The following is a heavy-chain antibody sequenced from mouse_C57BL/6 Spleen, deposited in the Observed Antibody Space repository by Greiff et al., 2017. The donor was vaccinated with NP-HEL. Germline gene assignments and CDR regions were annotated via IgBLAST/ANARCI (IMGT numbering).Heavy chain of an antibody. Sequence: VQLQQSGAELAKPGASVKLSCKASGYTFTSYWMHWVKQRPGQGLEWIGYINPSSGYTKYNQKFKDKATLTVDKSSSTAYMQLSSLTSEDSAVYYCARVGGTWYFDVWGTGTTVTVSS. V-gene: IGHV1-7*01. D-gene: IGHD3-3*01. CDR3: ARVGGTWYFDV. J-gene: IGHJ1*03. CDR2: INPSSGYT. CDR1: GYTFTSYW.